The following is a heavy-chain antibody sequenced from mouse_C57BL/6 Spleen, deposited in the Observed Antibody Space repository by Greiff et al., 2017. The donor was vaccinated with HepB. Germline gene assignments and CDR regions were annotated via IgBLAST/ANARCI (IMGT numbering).Heavy chain of an antibody. V-gene: IGHV1-80*01. J-gene: IGHJ2*01. CDR2: IYPGDGDT. D-gene: IGHD1-1*01. CDR1: GYAFSSYW. Sequence: VQLKQSGAELVKPGASVKISCKASGYAFSSYWMNWVKQRPGKGLEWIGQIYPGDGDTNYNGKFKGKATLTADKSSSTAYMQLSSLTSEDSAVYFCARTVYDHYFDYWGQGTTLTVSS. CDR3: ARTVYDHYFDY.